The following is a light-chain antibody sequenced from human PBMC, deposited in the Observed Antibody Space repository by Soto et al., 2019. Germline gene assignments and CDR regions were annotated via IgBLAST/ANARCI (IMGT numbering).Light chain of an antibody. CDR3: SSYTTSNTRQIV. CDR1: SSDVGGYNY. Sequence: QSALTQPASVSGSPGQSITISCTGTSSDVGGYNYVSWYQQHPGKAPKFMIYDVSNRPSGVSNRFSGSKSGNTASLTISGLQXEXXADYYCSSYTTSNTRQIVFGTGTKLTVL. CDR2: DVS. V-gene: IGLV2-14*01. J-gene: IGLJ1*01.